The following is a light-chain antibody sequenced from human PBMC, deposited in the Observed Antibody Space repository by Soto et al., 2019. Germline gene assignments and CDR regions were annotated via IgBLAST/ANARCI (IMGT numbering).Light chain of an antibody. CDR2: DAS. Sequence: DIQMTQSPSTLSASVGDRVTITCRASQSIGNWLAWYQQKPGKAPKLLIFDASTLESGVPSRFSGSGSGTDFTLTISSLQPDDFATYYCQQYSDSSGAFGQGTKVDIK. J-gene: IGKJ1*01. CDR1: QSIGNW. CDR3: QQYSDSSGA. V-gene: IGKV1-5*01.